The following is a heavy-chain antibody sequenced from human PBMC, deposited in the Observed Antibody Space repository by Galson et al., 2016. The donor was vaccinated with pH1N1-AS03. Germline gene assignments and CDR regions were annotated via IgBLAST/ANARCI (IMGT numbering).Heavy chain of an antibody. CDR2: IKYDGSET. J-gene: IGHJ6*02. CDR3: ARDGYRYAMDV. CDR1: GFTFSRNW. D-gene: IGHD3-16*02. Sequence: SLRLSCAASGFTFSRNWMTWVRQAPGKGLEWVANIKYDGSETYYVEPVKGRFTISRDNAKNSLFLQMNSLRAEDTAVYYCARDGYRYAMDVWGQGTTVTVSS. V-gene: IGHV3-7*03.